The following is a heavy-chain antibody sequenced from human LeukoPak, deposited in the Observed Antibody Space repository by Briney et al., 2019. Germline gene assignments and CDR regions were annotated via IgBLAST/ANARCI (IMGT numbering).Heavy chain of an antibody. CDR2: INHSGST. Sequence: PSETLSLTCAVYGGSFSGYYWSWIRQPPGKGLEWIGEINHSGSTNYNPSPKSRVTMSADTSKNQFSLKLSSVTAADTAVYYRARDSSLHGHFDLWGRGTLVTVSS. CDR1: GGSFSGYY. CDR3: ARDSSLHGHFDL. D-gene: IGHD2-15*01. J-gene: IGHJ2*01. V-gene: IGHV4-34*01.